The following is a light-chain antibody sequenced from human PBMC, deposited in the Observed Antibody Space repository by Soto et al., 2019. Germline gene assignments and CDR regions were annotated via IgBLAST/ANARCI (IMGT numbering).Light chain of an antibody. V-gene: IGKV1-27*01. CDR2: AAS. Sequence: DIHITQAPSSLSTSVGNRFTTTFHTSLAIRNYLAWYQQKPGKIPNLLIYAASTLQAGVPSRFSVSGSGTDFTLTISSLQPEDVAAYYCQKYMSAPLTFGGGTKVDIK. CDR3: QKYMSAPLT. CDR1: LAIRNY. J-gene: IGKJ4*01.